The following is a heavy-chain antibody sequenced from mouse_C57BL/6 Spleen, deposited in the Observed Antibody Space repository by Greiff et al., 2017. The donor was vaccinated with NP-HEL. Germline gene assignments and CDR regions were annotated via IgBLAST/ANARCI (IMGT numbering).Heavy chain of an antibody. Sequence: EVKLVESGGGLVKPGGSLKLSCAASGFTFSDYGMHWVRQAPEKGLEWVAYISSGSSTIYYADTVKGRFTISRDNAKNTLFLQMTSLRSEDTAMYYCARDYYGMRGYFDVWGTGTTVTVSS. J-gene: IGHJ1*03. CDR2: ISSGSSTI. CDR1: GFTFSDYG. V-gene: IGHV5-17*01. D-gene: IGHD1-1*01. CDR3: ARDYYGMRGYFDV.